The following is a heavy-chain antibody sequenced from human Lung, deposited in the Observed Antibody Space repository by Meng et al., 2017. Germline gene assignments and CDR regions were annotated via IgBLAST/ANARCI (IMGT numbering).Heavy chain of an antibody. CDR1: GGSFSDYY. Sequence: QLQLQQWGAGLLKPSETLSVTCVVSGGSFSDYYWSWIRQPPGKGLEWIGEINHSGSTNYNPSLESRATISVDTSQNNLSLKLSSVTAADSAVYYCARGPTTMAHDFDYWGQGTLVTVSS. J-gene: IGHJ4*02. CDR2: INHSGST. CDR3: ARGPTTMAHDFDY. V-gene: IGHV4-34*01. D-gene: IGHD4-11*01.